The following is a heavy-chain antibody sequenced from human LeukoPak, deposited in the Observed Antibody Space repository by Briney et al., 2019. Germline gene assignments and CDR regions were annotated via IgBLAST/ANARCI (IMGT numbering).Heavy chain of an antibody. J-gene: IGHJ4*02. CDR2: ISAYNGNT. CDR1: GYTCTSYG. V-gene: IGHV1-18*01. Sequence: ASVKVSCKASGYTCTSYGISWVRQAPGQGLEWMGWISAYNGNTNYAQKLQGRVTMTTDTTTSTAYMELRSLRSDDTAVYYCARDLHYYDSSGYYIFDYWGQGTLVTVSS. D-gene: IGHD3-22*01. CDR3: ARDLHYYDSSGYYIFDY.